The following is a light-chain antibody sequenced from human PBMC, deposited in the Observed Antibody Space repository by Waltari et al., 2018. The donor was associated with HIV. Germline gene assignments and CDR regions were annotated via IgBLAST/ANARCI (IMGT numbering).Light chain of an antibody. CDR1: NRYVSASLL. J-gene: IGLJ2*01. Sequence: QSALPQPSSLSLSAGQSLPTSCIGTNRYVSASLLIPWYQQRPGKAPKLIIYEVNKRPSGVSDRFSASKSGNTASLTLSGLQAEDEANYYCCSFTGRKSLIFGGGTKLTVL. CDR3: CSFTGRKSLI. V-gene: IGLV2-23*02. CDR2: EVN.